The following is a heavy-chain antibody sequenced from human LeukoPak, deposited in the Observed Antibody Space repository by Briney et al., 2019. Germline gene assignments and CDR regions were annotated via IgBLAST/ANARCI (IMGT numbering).Heavy chain of an antibody. CDR3: AKQAPKGDAFDI. Sequence: GSLRLSCAASGFTVSSNYMSWVRQAPGKGLEWVSAISGSGGSTYYADSVKGRFAISRDNSKNTLYLQMNSLRAEDTAVYYCAKQAPKGDAFDIWGQGTMVTVSS. CDR2: ISGSGGST. J-gene: IGHJ3*02. V-gene: IGHV3-23*01. CDR1: GFTVSSNY.